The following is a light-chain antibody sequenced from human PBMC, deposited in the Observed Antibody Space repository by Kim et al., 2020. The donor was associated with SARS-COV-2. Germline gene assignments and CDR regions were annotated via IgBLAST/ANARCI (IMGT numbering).Light chain of an antibody. CDR1: QGIRND. J-gene: IGKJ2*01. V-gene: IGKV1-6*01. CDR3: LQHYKYPYT. Sequence: SASVGDTVTTTCRASQGIRNDLAWFQQNQGKAPQLLIYGASSVHTGVPSRFSGSGSGTDFTLTISSLQPEDFATYYCLQHYKYPYTFGQGTKLEI. CDR2: GAS.